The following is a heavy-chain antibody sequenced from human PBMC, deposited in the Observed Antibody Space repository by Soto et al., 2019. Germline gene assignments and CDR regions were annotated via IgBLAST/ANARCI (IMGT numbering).Heavy chain of an antibody. CDR3: AKETLAIPGPFDF. CDR1: GVTFSRYG. D-gene: IGHD2-21*01. J-gene: IGHJ4*02. V-gene: IGHV3-30*18. CDR2: ISDDGANP. Sequence: QVQVVESGGGVVRPGKSLRLSCAASGVTFSRYGVHWVRQSPGKGLEWVAVISDDGANPFYADSVKGRFTISRDISKGTLYLQMNSLRAEDTAVYYCAKETLAIPGPFDFWGQGTLVTVSS.